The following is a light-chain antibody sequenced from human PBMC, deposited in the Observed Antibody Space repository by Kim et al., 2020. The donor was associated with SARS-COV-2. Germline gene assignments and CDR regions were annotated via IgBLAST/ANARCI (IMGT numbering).Light chain of an antibody. CDR1: QSISAW. V-gene: IGKV1-5*01. Sequence: ASVGDRVTITCRASQSISAWLVWYQQKPGKAPNPLIYEASRLETGVPSRFSGSGFGTEFTLTISSLQPDDFATYFCQQYTKSPWTFGQGTKVDIK. CDR3: QQYTKSPWT. CDR2: EAS. J-gene: IGKJ1*01.